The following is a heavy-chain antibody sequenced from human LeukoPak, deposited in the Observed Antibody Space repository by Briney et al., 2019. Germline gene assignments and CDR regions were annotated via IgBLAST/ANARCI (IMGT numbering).Heavy chain of an antibody. Sequence: GGSLRLSCAASGFTFSSSWMHWVRQVPGKGLVWVSRISSDGITTNYADSVKGRFTISRDNAKNTVYLQMYSLRAEDTAVYYCARMEVAWGQGTIVTVSS. CDR3: ARMEVA. CDR2: ISSDGITT. D-gene: IGHD3-3*01. J-gene: IGHJ3*01. V-gene: IGHV3-74*01. CDR1: GFTFSSSW.